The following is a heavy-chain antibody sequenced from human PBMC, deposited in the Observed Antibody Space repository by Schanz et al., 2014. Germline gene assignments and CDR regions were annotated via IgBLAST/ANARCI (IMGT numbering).Heavy chain of an antibody. CDR3: ARDRRNADLDY. J-gene: IGHJ4*02. CDR2: INGDGSNT. Sequence: EVQLLESGGGLVQPGGSLRLSCAASGFTFSSYWMHWVRQAPGKGLVWVSRINGDGSNTNYADSVTGRFTISRDNAKNTLYLQMNTLRAEDTAVYYCARDRRNADLDYWGQGTLVTVSS. V-gene: IGHV3-74*01. CDR1: GFTFSSYW. D-gene: IGHD1-1*01.